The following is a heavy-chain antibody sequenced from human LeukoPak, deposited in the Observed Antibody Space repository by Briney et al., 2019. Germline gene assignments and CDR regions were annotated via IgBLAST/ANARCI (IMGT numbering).Heavy chain of an antibody. CDR3: ARGQARRCSSTSCYRRGGWFDP. CDR2: INHSGST. Sequence: SETLSLTCAVYGGSFSGYYWSRIRQPPGKGLEWIGEINHSGSTNYNPSLKSRVTISVDTSKNQFSLKLSSVTAADTAVYYCARGQARRCSSTSCYRRGGWFDPWGQGTLVTVSS. D-gene: IGHD2-2*01. V-gene: IGHV4-34*01. J-gene: IGHJ5*02. CDR1: GGSFSGYY.